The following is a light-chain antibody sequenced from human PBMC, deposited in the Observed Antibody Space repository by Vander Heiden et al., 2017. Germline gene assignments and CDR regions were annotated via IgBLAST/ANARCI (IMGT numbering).Light chain of an antibody. CDR1: SSNIGTNY. V-gene: IGLV1-47*02. CDR2: TTN. Sequence: QSVLTQPPSASGTPGQRVTISCSGASSNIGTNYVYWYQQLPGTAPKLLIYTTNQRPSGVPDRFSGSRSGTSASLAISGLRSEDEADYYCAAWDDILCAWVFGGGTKLTVL. J-gene: IGLJ3*02. CDR3: AAWDDILCAWV.